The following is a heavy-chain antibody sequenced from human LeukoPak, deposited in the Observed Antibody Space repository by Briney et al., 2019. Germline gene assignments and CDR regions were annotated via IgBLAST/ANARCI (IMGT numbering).Heavy chain of an antibody. V-gene: IGHV4-4*07. Sequence: SETLSLTCTVSGGSISSYYWSWIRQPAGKGLEWIGRIYTSGSTNYNPSLKSRVTMSVDTSKNQFSLKLSSVTAADTAVYYCARETGYFDWLSAPRIYYYYMGVWGKGTTVTISS. D-gene: IGHD3-9*01. CDR3: ARETGYFDWLSAPRIYYYYMGV. CDR1: GGSISSYY. J-gene: IGHJ6*03. CDR2: IYTSGST.